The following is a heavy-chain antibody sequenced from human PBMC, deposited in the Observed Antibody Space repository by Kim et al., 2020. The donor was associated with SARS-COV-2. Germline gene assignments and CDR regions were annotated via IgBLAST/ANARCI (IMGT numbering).Heavy chain of an antibody. J-gene: IGHJ4*02. V-gene: IGHV3-21*01. D-gene: IGHD1-26*01. CDR3: ARDHLSGSYLFGY. Sequence: YADSVKGRFTISRDNAKNSLYLQMNSLRAEDTAVYYCARDHLSGSYLFGYWGQGTLVTVSS.